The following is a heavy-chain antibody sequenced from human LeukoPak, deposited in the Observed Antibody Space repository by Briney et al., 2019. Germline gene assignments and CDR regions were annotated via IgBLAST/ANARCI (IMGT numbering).Heavy chain of an antibody. V-gene: IGHV4-61*01. CDR3: ARSAYSYAT. CDR1: GGSVSSGSYY. J-gene: IGHJ5*02. Sequence: SETPSLTCTVSGGSVSSGSYYWSWIRQPPGKGLEWIGYIYYSGSTNYNPSLKSRVTISVDTSKNQFSLKLSSVTAADTAVYYCARSAYSYATWGQGTLVTVSS. CDR2: IYYSGST. D-gene: IGHD5-18*01.